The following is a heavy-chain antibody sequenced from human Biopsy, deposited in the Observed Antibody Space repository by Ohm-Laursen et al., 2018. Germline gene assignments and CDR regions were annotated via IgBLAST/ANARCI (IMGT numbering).Heavy chain of an antibody. D-gene: IGHD1-26*01. CDR2: TYISGRT. J-gene: IGHJ3*02. CDR1: GASVSTDY. Sequence: SQTLSLTCSVSGASVSTDYWSWIRQPAGKGLEWIGRTYISGRTDYNPSLKSRVSMSVDTSKNHFSLNLTSVTAADTAVYYCARDEGLLRAFDIWGQGTLGTVSS. V-gene: IGHV4-4*07. CDR3: ARDEGLLRAFDI.